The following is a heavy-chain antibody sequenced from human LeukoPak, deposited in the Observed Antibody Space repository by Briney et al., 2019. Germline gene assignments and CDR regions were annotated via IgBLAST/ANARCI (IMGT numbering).Heavy chain of an antibody. CDR3: ARVRGDYSSSSGWFDP. Sequence: SETLSLTCTVSGVSISSGGYYWSWIRQHPGKGLEWIGYIYYSGSTYYNPSLKSRVTISVDRSKNQFSLKLSSVTAADTAVYYCARVRGDYSSSSGWFDPWGQGTLVTVSS. J-gene: IGHJ5*02. CDR1: GVSISSGGYY. D-gene: IGHD6-6*01. CDR2: IYYSGST. V-gene: IGHV4-31*03.